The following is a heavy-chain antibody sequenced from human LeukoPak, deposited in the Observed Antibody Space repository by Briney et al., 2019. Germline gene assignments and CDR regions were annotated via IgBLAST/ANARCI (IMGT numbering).Heavy chain of an antibody. CDR2: ISYDGSNK. Sequence: GGSLTLSCAASGFTFSSYAMHWLRQAPGKGLEGVAVISYDGSNKYYADSVKGRFTISRDNSKNTLSLQMNSLRDEGTAVYYCARDSVFSYYFDYWGQGTLVTVSS. CDR3: ARDSVFSYYFDY. J-gene: IGHJ4*02. CDR1: GFTFSSYA. V-gene: IGHV3-30-3*01. D-gene: IGHD3-3*01.